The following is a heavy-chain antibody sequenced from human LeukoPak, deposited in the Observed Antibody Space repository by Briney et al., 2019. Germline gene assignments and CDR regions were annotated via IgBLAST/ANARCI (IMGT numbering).Heavy chain of an antibody. J-gene: IGHJ4*02. CDR1: GFTFSSYA. CDR2: ISGSGGST. V-gene: IGHV3-23*01. CDR3: AKAPYDYIWGSYRLDY. D-gene: IGHD3-16*02. Sequence: PGGSLRLSCAASGFTFSSYAMSWVRQAPGKGLEWVSAISGSGGSTYYADSVKGRFTISRDNSKNTLYLQMNSLRAEDTAVYYRAKAPYDYIWGSYRLDYWGQGTLVTVSS.